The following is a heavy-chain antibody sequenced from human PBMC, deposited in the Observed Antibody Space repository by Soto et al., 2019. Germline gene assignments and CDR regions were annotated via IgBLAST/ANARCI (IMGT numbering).Heavy chain of an antibody. Sequence: ASVKVSCKASGYTFTSYYMHWVRQAPGQGLEWMGIINPSGGSTSYAQKFQGRVTMTRDTSTSTVYMELSSLRSEDTAVYYCARVRDGYNYDPGPFDYWGQGTLVTV. CDR1: GYTFTSYY. CDR3: ARVRDGYNYDPGPFDY. D-gene: IGHD5-12*01. CDR2: INPSGGST. V-gene: IGHV1-46*01. J-gene: IGHJ4*02.